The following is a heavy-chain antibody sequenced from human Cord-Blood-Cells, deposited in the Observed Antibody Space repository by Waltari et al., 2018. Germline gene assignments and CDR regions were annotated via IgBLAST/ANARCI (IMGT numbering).Heavy chain of an antibody. CDR3: EGLADAFDI. CDR2: ISYDGSNK. J-gene: IGHJ3*02. V-gene: IGHV3-30*03. Sequence: SSYGIHWVRQAPGKGLEWVAVISYDGSNKYYADSVKGRFTISRDNSKNTLYLQMNSLRAEDTAVYYCEGLADAFDIWGQGTMVTVSS. CDR1: SSYG.